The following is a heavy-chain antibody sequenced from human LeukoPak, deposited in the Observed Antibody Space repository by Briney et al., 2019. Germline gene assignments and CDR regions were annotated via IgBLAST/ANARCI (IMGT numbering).Heavy chain of an antibody. CDR3: ARCGAAVTTHFSH. CDR2: ISAADGTP. Sequence: ASVKVSCKASGYTFSNYGIAWARQAPGQGLEYMGWISAADGTPNYARKHHGSVTMTTDTSTITAYMELRRLRSDDTAVYYCARCGAAVTTHFSHWGQGTLVTVSS. V-gene: IGHV1-18*01. D-gene: IGHD4-17*01. CDR1: GYTFSNYG. J-gene: IGHJ4*02.